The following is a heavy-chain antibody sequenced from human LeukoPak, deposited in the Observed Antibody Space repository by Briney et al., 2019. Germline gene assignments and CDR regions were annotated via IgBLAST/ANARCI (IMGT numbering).Heavy chain of an antibody. CDR2: IYPGDSDT. D-gene: IGHD3-10*01. V-gene: IGHV5-51*01. J-gene: IGHJ4*02. CDR1: GYSFTNYW. Sequence: GESRKISCKGSGYSFTNYWIGWVRQMPGEGLEWMGIIYPGDSDTRYSPSFQGQVTISADKSISTAYLQWSSLKASDTAMYYCARLSNHYYGSGSYFPGYFDYWGQGTLVTVSS. CDR3: ARLSNHYYGSGSYFPGYFDY.